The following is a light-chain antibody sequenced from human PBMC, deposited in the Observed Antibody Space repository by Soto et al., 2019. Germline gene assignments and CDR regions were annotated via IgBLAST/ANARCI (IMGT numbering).Light chain of an antibody. Sequence: DIQMTQSPSSVSASVGDTVTLTCRASQDISTWVAWYQQKPGKAPKLLISAASTLESGVPGRFSGSGSGTDFTLIISSLQPEDFATYFCQQSYSTPPWTFGQGTKVEIK. J-gene: IGKJ1*01. CDR3: QQSYSTPPWT. CDR1: QDISTW. CDR2: AAS. V-gene: IGKV1-12*01.